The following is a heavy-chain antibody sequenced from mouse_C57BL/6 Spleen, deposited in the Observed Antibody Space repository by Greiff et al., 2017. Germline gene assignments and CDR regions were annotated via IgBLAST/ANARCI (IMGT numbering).Heavy chain of an antibody. V-gene: IGHV5-4*01. CDR3: ARDYYGRDYFDY. CDR2: ISDGGSYT. CDR1: GFTFSSYA. J-gene: IGHJ2*01. D-gene: IGHD1-1*01. Sequence: EVMLVESGGGLVKPGGSLKLSCAASGFTFSSYAMSWVRQTPEKRLEWVATISDGGSYTYYPDNVKGRFTISRDNAKNNLYLQMSHLKSEDTAMYYCARDYYGRDYFDYWGQGTTLTVSS.